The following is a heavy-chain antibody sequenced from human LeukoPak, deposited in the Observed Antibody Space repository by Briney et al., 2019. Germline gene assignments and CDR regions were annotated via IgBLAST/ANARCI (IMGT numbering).Heavy chain of an antibody. V-gene: IGHV6-1*01. CDR1: GDSVSNNSAA. CDR2: TYYRSKWYN. J-gene: IGHJ4*02. Sequence: SQTLSLTCAISGDSVSNNSAAWNWIRQSPSRGLEWLGRTYYRSKWYNDFAVSVKSRIIINPDTSKNQFFLDLNSVTPEDTAVYYCARGPLPDYWGQGTLVTVSS. CDR3: ARGPLPDY.